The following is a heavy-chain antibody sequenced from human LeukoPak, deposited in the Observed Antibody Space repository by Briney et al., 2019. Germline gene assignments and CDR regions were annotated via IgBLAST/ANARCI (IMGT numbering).Heavy chain of an antibody. CDR2: IRYDGSNK. J-gene: IGHJ6*03. CDR3: AKIWFGESYYMDV. CDR1: GFTFSSYG. V-gene: IGHV3-30*02. Sequence: PGGSLRLSCAASGFTFSSYGMHWVRQAPGKGLEWVAFIRYDGSNKYCADSVKGRFTISRDNSKNTLYLQMNSLRAEDTAVYYCAKIWFGESYYMDVWGKGTTVTVSS. D-gene: IGHD3-10*01.